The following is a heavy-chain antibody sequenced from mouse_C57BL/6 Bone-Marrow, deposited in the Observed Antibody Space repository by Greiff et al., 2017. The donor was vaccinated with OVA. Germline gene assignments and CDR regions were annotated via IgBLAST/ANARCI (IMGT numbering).Heavy chain of an antibody. J-gene: IGHJ2*01. CDR3: ARPYGSSLY. CDR1: GYTFTSYW. V-gene: IGHV1-64*01. D-gene: IGHD1-1*01. Sequence: QVQLKQPGAELVKPGASVKLSCKASGYTFTSYWMHWVKQRPGQGLEWIGMIHPNSGSTNYNEKFKSKATLTVDKSSSTAYMQLSSLTSEDSAVYYCARPYGSSLYWGQGTTLTVSS. CDR2: IHPNSGST.